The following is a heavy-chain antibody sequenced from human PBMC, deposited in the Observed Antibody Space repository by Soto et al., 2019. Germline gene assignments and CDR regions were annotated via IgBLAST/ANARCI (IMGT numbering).Heavy chain of an antibody. J-gene: IGHJ3*02. D-gene: IGHD3-22*01. CDR3: AASVITYHYDASGYYYGAFDI. CDR1: GITFSDSA. Sequence: QMQLVQSGPEVKKPGTSVKVSCQASGITFSDSAVQWVRQACGQRLEWIGWIVVGSGNTNYAQELQERVTITRDTSTSTVYMELSGLRSEDTAVYYCAASVITYHYDASGYYYGAFDIWGQGTLVSVSS. V-gene: IGHV1-58*01. CDR2: IVVGSGNT.